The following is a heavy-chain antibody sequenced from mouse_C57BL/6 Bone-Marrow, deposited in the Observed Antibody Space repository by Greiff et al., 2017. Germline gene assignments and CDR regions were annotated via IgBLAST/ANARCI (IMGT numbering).Heavy chain of an antibody. Sequence: VQLQQPGAELVKPGASVKLSCKASGYTFTSYWMHWVKQRPGQGLEWIGMIHPNSGSTNYNEKFKSKATLTVDKSSSPAYMQLSSLTSEDSAVYYCAGPFAYWGQGTLVTVSA. J-gene: IGHJ3*01. CDR2: IHPNSGST. V-gene: IGHV1-64*01. CDR1: GYTFTSYW. CDR3: AGPFAY.